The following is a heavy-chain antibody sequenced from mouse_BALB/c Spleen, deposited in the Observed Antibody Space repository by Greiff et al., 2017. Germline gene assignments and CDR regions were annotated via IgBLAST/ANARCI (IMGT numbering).Heavy chain of an antibody. CDR1: GFSLTGYG. J-gene: IGHJ2*01. Sequence: VKLMESGPGLVAPSQSLSITCTVSGFSLTGYGVNWVRQPPGKGLEWLGMIWGDGSTNYNSALKSRLSISKDNSKGQVFLKMNSLQTDDTARYYCARSLYYFDYWGEGTTLTVSS. V-gene: IGHV2-6-7*01. CDR3: ARSLYYFDY. CDR2: IWGDGST.